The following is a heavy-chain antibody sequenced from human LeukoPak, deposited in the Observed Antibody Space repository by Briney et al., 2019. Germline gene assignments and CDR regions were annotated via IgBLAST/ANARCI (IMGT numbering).Heavy chain of an antibody. CDR3: ARGRRGVTIFGVVMRAGGYFDY. CDR2: INHSGST. J-gene: IGHJ4*02. CDR1: GGSFSGYY. V-gene: IGHV4-34*01. Sequence: SETLSLTCAVYGGSFSGYYWSWIRQPPGKGLEWIGEINHSGSTNYNPPLKSRVTISVDTSKNQFSLKLSSVTAADTAVYYCARGRRGVTIFGVVMRAGGYFDYWGQGTLVTVSS. D-gene: IGHD3-3*01.